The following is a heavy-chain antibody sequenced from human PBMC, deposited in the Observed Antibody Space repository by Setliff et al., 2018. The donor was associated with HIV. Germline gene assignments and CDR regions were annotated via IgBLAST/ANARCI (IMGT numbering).Heavy chain of an antibody. Sequence: SETPSLTCTVSGGSISSGNYFWSWIRQPAGKGLHWVGHIFTSGSTNYNPSLTSRVTISVDTSKNQFSLKLSSVTAADTAVYYCARGTGSYGSDYWGQGTLVTVSS. V-gene: IGHV4-61*09. CDR2: IFTSGST. D-gene: IGHD5-18*01. CDR3: ARGTGSYGSDY. CDR1: GGSISSGNYF. J-gene: IGHJ4*02.